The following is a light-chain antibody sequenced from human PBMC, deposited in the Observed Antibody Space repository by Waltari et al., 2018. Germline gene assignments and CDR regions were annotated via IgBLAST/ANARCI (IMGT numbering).Light chain of an antibody. J-gene: IGKJ5*01. V-gene: IGKV2-30*02. CDR1: QSLVHSDGNTY. CDR2: KVS. CDR3: MQGTHWPSIT. Sequence: DVVMTQSPLSLPVTLGQPASISCRSSQSLVHSDGNTYLNWFQQRPGQSPRRLIYKVSNRDSGVPDRFSGSGSGTEFPLKISRVEAEDVGVYYCMQGTHWPSITFGQGTRLEIK.